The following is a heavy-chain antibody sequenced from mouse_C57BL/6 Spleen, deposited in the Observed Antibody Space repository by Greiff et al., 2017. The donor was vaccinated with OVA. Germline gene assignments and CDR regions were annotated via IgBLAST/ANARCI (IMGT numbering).Heavy chain of an antibody. J-gene: IGHJ2*01. Sequence: QVQLQQPGAELVKPGASVKLSCKASGYTFTSYWITWVKQRPGQGLEWIGDIYPGSGSTNYNEKFKSKATLTVDTSSSTTYMQLSGPTSEDSAVYYCARLITHLYFDYWGQGTTLTVSS. CDR3: ARLITHLYFDY. D-gene: IGHD2-4*01. CDR2: IYPGSGST. CDR1: GYTFTSYW. V-gene: IGHV1-55*01.